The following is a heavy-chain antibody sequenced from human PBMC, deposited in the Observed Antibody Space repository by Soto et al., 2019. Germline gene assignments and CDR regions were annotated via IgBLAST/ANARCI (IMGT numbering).Heavy chain of an antibody. CDR2: IIPIFGTA. CDR3: ARGRPPYSSSWYNWFDP. Sequence: SVKVSCKASGGTFSSYAISWVRQAPGQGLEWMGGIIPIFGTANYAQKFQGRVTITADESTSTAYMELSSLRSEDTAVYYCARGRPPYSSSWYNWFDPWGQGTLVTVSS. D-gene: IGHD6-13*01. V-gene: IGHV1-69*13. CDR1: GGTFSSYA. J-gene: IGHJ5*02.